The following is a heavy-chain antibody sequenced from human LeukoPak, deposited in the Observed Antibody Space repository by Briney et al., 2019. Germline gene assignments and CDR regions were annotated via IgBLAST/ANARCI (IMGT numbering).Heavy chain of an antibody. J-gene: IGHJ4*02. CDR3: ARDQDYYFDY. V-gene: IGHV3-74*01. Sequence: PGGALRLSCAASGFIFISYLMHWVRQAPCKGVVWVSRINSDGSSTSYADSVKGRFTISRDNAKNTLYLQMNSLRAEDTAVYYCARDQDYYFDYWGQGTLVTVSS. CDR1: GFIFISYL. D-gene: IGHD2-15*01. CDR2: INSDGSST.